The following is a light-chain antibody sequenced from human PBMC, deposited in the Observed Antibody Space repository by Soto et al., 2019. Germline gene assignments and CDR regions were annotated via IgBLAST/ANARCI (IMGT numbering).Light chain of an antibody. CDR3: QQYNSYPWT. J-gene: IGKJ1*01. CDR2: DAS. CDR1: QSVSNW. Sequence: DIQMPQSPSTLSASVGDRVTITCRASQSVSNWLAWYQQKRGKAPELLIYDASSLESGVPSRFSGSGSGTEFTLTISSLQPDDFATYYCQQYNSYPWTFGQGTKVDIK. V-gene: IGKV1-5*01.